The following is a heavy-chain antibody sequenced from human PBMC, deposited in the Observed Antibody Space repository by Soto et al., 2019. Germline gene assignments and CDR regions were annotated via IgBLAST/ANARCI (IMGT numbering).Heavy chain of an antibody. V-gene: IGHV4-31*03. D-gene: IGHD1-26*01. CDR1: GGSISSGGYY. Sequence: PSETLSLTCTVSGGSISSGGYYWSWIRQHPGKGLEWIGYIYYSGSTYYNPSLKSRVTISVDTSKNQFSLKLSSVTAADTAVYYCARDRAVGYGMDVWGQGTTVTVSS. CDR2: IYYSGST. CDR3: ARDRAVGYGMDV. J-gene: IGHJ6*02.